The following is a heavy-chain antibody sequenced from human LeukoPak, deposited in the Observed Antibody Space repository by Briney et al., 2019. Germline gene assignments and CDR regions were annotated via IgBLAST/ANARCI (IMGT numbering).Heavy chain of an antibody. V-gene: IGHV4-39*01. CDR1: GGSISSSSYY. CDR2: IYYSGST. CDR3: ARRNYYYYYMDV. Sequence: SATLSLTCTVSGGSISSSSYYWGWIRQPPGKGLGWIGSIYYSGSTYYNPSLKSRVTISVDTSKNQFSLKLSSVTAADTAVYYCARRNYYYYYMDVWGKGTTVTVSS. J-gene: IGHJ6*03.